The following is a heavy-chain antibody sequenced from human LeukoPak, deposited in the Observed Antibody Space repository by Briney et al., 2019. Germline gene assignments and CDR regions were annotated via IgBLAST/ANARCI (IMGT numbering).Heavy chain of an antibody. J-gene: IGHJ5*02. D-gene: IGHD2-2*01. CDR2: INPNGGGT. V-gene: IGHV1-46*01. CDR3: ARDVRAVVPAAMVAMNWFDP. CDR1: GYTFTIYY. Sequence: GASVKVSCKASGYTFTIYYMHWVRQAPGQGLEWLGVINPNGGGTNYAQKFQGRVTMTRDTSTSTVYMELSSLGSEDTAIYYCARDVRAVVPAAMVAMNWFDPWGQGTLVTVSS.